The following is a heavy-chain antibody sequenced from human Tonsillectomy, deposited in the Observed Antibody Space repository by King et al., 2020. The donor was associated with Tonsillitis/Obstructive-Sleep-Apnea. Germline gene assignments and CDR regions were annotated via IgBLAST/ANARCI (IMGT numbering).Heavy chain of an antibody. Sequence: QLQESGPGLVKPSETLSLTCTVSGGSISSSGYYWGWIRQPPGKGLEWIGIIYYSESIYYNPSLKSRVTISVDTSKNQFSLKLTSVTVADTAVYYCAGRNLRDDSSGYCDYWGQGTLVTVSS. CDR3: AGRNLRDDSSGYCDY. CDR1: GGSISSSGYY. CDR2: IYYSESI. V-gene: IGHV4-39*01. D-gene: IGHD3-22*01. J-gene: IGHJ4*02.